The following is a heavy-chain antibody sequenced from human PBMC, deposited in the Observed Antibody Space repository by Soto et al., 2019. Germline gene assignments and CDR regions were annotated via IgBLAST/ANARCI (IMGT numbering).Heavy chain of an antibody. V-gene: IGHV4-38-2*02. CDR3: AREGDDVLRFLEWLSDGGRYFDY. CDR2: IYHSGST. J-gene: IGHJ4*02. CDR1: GYSISSGYY. Sequence: SETLSLTCAASGYSISSGYYWGWIRQPPGKGLEWIGTIYHSGSTYYNPSLKSRVTILVDTSKNQFSLKLSSVTAADTAVYYCAREGDDVLRFLEWLSDGGRYFDYWGQGTLVTVSS. D-gene: IGHD3-3*01.